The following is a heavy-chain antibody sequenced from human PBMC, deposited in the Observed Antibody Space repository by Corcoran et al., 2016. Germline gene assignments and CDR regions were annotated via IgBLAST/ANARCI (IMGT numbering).Heavy chain of an antibody. V-gene: IGHV1-69*01. CDR3: VRDLAYYYGSGTTYYYDYYGMDV. CDR2: IIPIFGTA. D-gene: IGHD3-10*01. Sequence: QVQLVQSGAEVKKPGSSVKVSCKASGGTFSSYAISWVRQAPGQGLEWMGGIIPIFGTANYAQKFQGRVTITADESTSTAYMELSSLRSEDTAVYYCVRDLAYYYGSGTTYYYDYYGMDVWGQGTTVTVSS. J-gene: IGHJ6*02. CDR1: GGTFSSYA.